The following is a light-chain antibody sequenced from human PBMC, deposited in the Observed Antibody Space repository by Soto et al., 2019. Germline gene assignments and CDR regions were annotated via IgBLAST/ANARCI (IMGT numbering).Light chain of an antibody. CDR1: SSNIGAGYD. V-gene: IGLV1-40*01. CDR2: GNS. CDR3: QSYDSSLSGSKV. J-gene: IGLJ1*01. Sequence: QAVVTQPPSLSGAPGQRVTISCTGSSSNIGAGYDVHWYQQLPGTAPKLLIFGNSNRPSGVPDRFSASKSGTSASLAITGLQAEDEADYYCQSYDSSLSGSKVFGTGTKVTVL.